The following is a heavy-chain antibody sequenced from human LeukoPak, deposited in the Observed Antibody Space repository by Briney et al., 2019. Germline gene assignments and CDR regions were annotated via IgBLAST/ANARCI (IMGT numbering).Heavy chain of an antibody. CDR1: GYTFTSYA. Sequence: GASVRVSCKASGYTFTSYAMNWVRQAPGQGLEWMGWINTNTGNPTYAQGFTGRFVFSLDTSVSTAYLQISSLKAEDTAVYYCARDPRYFDWLSQDDYYYYMDVWGKGTTVTVSS. J-gene: IGHJ6*03. V-gene: IGHV7-4-1*02. D-gene: IGHD3-9*01. CDR2: INTNTGNP. CDR3: ARDPRYFDWLSQDDYYYYMDV.